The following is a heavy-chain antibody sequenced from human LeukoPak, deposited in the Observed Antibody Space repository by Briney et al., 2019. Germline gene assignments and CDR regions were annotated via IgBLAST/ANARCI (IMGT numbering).Heavy chain of an antibody. D-gene: IGHD3-9*01. Sequence: ASVKVSCKASGYTFTSYYMHWVRQAPGQGLEWMGIINPSGGSTSYAQKFQGRVTMTRDTSISTAYMELNRLRSDDTAMYYCARGPHLFLTNYFIAYWGQGTLVTVSS. V-gene: IGHV1-46*01. CDR1: GYTFTSYY. J-gene: IGHJ4*02. CDR2: INPSGGST. CDR3: ARGPHLFLTNYFIAY.